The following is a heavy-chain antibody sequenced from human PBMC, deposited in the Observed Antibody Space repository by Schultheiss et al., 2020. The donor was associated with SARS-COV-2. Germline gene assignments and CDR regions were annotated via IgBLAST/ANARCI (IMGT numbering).Heavy chain of an antibody. V-gene: IGHV3-23*01. J-gene: IGHJ4*02. CDR3: AKDKITMVRGVIVLFDY. CDR2: ISVSGGST. D-gene: IGHD3-10*01. CDR1: GFTFSSYS. Sequence: GGSLRLSCAASGFTFSSYSMNWVRQAPGKGLEWVSAISVSGGSTYYADSVKGRFTISRDNSKNTLYLQMNSLRAEDTAVYYCAKDKITMVRGVIVLFDYWGQGTLVTVSS.